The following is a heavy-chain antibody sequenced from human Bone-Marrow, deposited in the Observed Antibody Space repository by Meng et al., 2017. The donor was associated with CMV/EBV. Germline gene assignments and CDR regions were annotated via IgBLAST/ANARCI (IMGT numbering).Heavy chain of an antibody. V-gene: IGHV3-15*01. D-gene: IGHD7-27*01. CDR2: IKSITDGGTT. J-gene: IGHJ4*02. CDR1: GFTFSKAW. Sequence: ESLKISCEASGFTFSKAWMSWVRQAVGKRLEWVGRIKSITDGGTTHYAAPVKDRFTISRDDSKNTLYLQMNSLKTEDTAVYYCTPDTPPHWVFDHWGQGTLVTVSS. CDR3: TPDTPPHWVFDH.